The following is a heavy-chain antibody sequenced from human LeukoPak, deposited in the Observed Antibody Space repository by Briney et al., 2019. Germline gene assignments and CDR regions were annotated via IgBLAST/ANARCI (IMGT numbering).Heavy chain of an antibody. D-gene: IGHD2-21*01. V-gene: IGHV3-23*01. CDR1: GFTFSSYA. Sequence: PGGSLRLSCAASGFTFSSYAMSWVHQAPGKGLEWVSAISGSGGSTYYADSVKGRFTISRDNSKNTLYLQMNSLRAEDTAVYYCAKDKSYCGGDCYSGPIFDYWGQGTLVTVSS. CDR2: ISGSGGST. J-gene: IGHJ4*02. CDR3: AKDKSYCGGDCYSGPIFDY.